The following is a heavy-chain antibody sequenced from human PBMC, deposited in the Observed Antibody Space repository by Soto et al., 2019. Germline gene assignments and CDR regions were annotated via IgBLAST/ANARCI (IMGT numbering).Heavy chain of an antibody. J-gene: IGHJ1*01. CDR1: GGSLRGYH. Sequence: SETLSLTCAVYGGSLRGYHWSWIRQPPGKGLEWIGEINQRGSTSYNPSLKSRVTISLDTSKNEFSLRLTSVTAADTAVYYCARDRSTMTTHEAYFQYWGQGTLVTVSS. V-gene: IGHV4-34*01. D-gene: IGHD4-17*01. CDR3: ARDRSTMTTHEAYFQY. CDR2: INQRGST.